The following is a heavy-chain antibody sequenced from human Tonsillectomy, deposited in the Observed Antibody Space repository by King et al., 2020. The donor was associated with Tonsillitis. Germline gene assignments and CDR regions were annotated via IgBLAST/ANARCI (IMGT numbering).Heavy chain of an antibody. J-gene: IGHJ4*02. CDR2: IYYSGSS. D-gene: IGHD3-22*01. CDR1: GGSIRSSSFY. CDR3: AIHVDSGYYDSSTYYGYLDS. V-gene: IGHV4-39*01. Sequence: LQLQESGPGLVKPSETLSLTCTVSGGSIRSSSFYWGWIRQPPGKGLEWIGFIYYSGSSYYNPSLKSRVNISVDTSKNQFSLKLGSVTAADTAVYSCAIHVDSGYYDSSTYYGYLDSWGQGPPVTVSS.